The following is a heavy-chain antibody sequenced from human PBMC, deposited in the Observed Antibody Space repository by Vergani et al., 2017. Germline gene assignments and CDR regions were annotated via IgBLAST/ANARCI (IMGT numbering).Heavy chain of an antibody. CDR3: ATNDRARQPPGGY. Sequence: QVQLVQSGAEVKRPGASVKVSCKASGNRFTAYSMHWVREAPGQGLEWMGRINLNNGDTQYAPKFQGRVTMTRDTSISTGYRELNSLRSDDTAVYYCATNDRARQPPGGYWGQGSLVTVSS. D-gene: IGHD1-14*01. CDR2: INLNNGDT. J-gene: IGHJ4*02. CDR1: GNRFTAYS. V-gene: IGHV1-2*06.